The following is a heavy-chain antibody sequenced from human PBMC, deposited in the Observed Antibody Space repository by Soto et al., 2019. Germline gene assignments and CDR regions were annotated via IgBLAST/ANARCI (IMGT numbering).Heavy chain of an antibody. CDR2: ISSSSSTI. Sequence: GGSLRLSCAASGFTFSSYGMNWVRQAPGKGLEWVSYISSSSSTIYYADSVKGRFTISRDNAKNSLYLQMNSLRDEDTAVYYCAREGIAVAGRDNYYYYYGMDVWGQGTTVTVSS. J-gene: IGHJ6*02. V-gene: IGHV3-48*02. CDR3: AREGIAVAGRDNYYYYYGMDV. CDR1: GFTFSSYG. D-gene: IGHD6-19*01.